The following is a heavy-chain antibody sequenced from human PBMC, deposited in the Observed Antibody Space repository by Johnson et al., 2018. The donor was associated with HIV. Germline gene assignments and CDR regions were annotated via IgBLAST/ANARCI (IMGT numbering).Heavy chain of an antibody. D-gene: IGHD3-22*01. CDR2: ISSSGSTI. Sequence: QVQLVESGGGLVKPGGSLRLSCAASGFTFSDYYMSWIRQAPGKGLEWVSYISSSGSTIYYADSVKGRFTISRDNAKNSLYLQMNSLRAEDTAGYYCAGSEVSSGYYYTPFVDAFDIWGQETMVTVSS. CDR1: GFTFSDYY. CDR3: AGSEVSSGYYYTPFVDAFDI. V-gene: IGHV3-11*04. J-gene: IGHJ3*02.